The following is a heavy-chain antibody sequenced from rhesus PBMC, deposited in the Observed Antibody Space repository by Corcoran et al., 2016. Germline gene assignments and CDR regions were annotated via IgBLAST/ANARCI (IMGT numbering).Heavy chain of an antibody. CDR1: GGSISDSYR. D-gene: IGHD2-21*01. Sequence: QVQLQESGPGVVKPSETLSLTCAVSGGSISDSYRWSWIRQPPEKGLEWIGYIYGSSTSTNCNPSLKSRVTISKDTSKNQFSLKLSSVTAADTAVYYRARAPYWSWDYWGQGVLVTVSS. CDR3: ARAPYWSWDY. J-gene: IGHJ4*01. CDR2: IYGSSTST. V-gene: IGHV4S10*01.